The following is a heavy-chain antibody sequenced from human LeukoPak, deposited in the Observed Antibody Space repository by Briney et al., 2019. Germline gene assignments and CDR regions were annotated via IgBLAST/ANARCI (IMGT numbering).Heavy chain of an antibody. CDR2: INPNSGGT. CDR1: GGTFSSYA. CDR3: ARDTDPYGDYRLGDY. D-gene: IGHD4-17*01. Sequence: ASVKVSCKASGGTFSSYAISWVRQAPGQGLEWMGWINPNSGGTNYAQKFQGRVTMTRDTSISTAYMELSRLRSDDTAVYYCARDTDPYGDYRLGDYWGQGTLVTVSP. V-gene: IGHV1-2*02. J-gene: IGHJ4*02.